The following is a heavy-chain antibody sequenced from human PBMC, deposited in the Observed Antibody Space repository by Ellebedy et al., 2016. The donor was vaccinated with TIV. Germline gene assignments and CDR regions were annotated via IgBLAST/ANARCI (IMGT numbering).Heavy chain of an antibody. CDR3: ARGSLVQFGELLQTWFDP. CDR2: ISPNSGGA. Sequence: AASVKVSCKASGYSFTGYYMHWVRQAPGQGLEWLGWISPNSGGANFAQNFQGRVTMTRDTSINTVYMELRSLRSDDTAVYYCARGSLVQFGELLQTWFDPWGQGTLVTVSS. CDR1: GYSFTGYY. J-gene: IGHJ5*02. V-gene: IGHV1-2*02. D-gene: IGHD3-10*01.